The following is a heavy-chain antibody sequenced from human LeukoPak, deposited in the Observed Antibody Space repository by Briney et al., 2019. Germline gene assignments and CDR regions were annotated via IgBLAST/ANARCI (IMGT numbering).Heavy chain of an antibody. V-gene: IGHV4-59*08. J-gene: IGHJ4*02. CDR2: ISSSGST. CDR1: GGSISSYF. D-gene: IGHD2-15*01. CDR3: ARQMSRGGSLRYFDY. Sequence: SETLSLTCTVSGGSISSYFWTWIRQPPGKALEWIGYISSSGSTNYNPSLKSRVTISITTSTNQFSLKLSSVTATDTAVYYCARQMSRGGSLRYFDYWVQGILVTGSS.